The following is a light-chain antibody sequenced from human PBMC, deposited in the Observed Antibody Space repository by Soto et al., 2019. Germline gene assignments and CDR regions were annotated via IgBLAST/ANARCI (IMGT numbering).Light chain of an antibody. CDR2: AAS. CDR3: QQYGGSALYT. CDR1: QNISSSY. J-gene: IGKJ2*01. Sequence: EIVLTQSPGTLSLSPGERVTLSCRASQNISSSYLAWYQQKPGQAPRLLIHAASSRATGIPDRFSGSGSGTDFTLTISRLEPEDFAVYYCQQYGGSALYTFGQGTKLEIK. V-gene: IGKV3-20*01.